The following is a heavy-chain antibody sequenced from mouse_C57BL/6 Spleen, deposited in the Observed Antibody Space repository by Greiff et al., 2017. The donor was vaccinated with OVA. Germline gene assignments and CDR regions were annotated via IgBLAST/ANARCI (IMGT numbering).Heavy chain of an antibody. J-gene: IGHJ2*01. CDR3: ARTTVVEGDYFDD. CDR1: GYTFTDYY. V-gene: IGHV1-19*01. D-gene: IGHD1-1*01. CDR2: INPYNGGT. Sequence: EVQLQQSGPVLVKPGASVKMSCKASGYTFTDYYMNWVKQSHGKSLEWIGVINPYNGGTSYNQKFKGKATLTVDKSSSTAYMELSSLTSEDSAVYYGARTTVVEGDYFDDWGKGTTLTVSS.